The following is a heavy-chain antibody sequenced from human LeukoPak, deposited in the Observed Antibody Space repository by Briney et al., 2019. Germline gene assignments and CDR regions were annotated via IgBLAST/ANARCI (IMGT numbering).Heavy chain of an antibody. CDR3: ARDPRVPAAPEYYFDY. V-gene: IGHV3-30*04. CDR2: ISYDGSNK. Sequence: GRSLRLSYAASGFTFSSYAMHWVRQAPGKGLEWVAVISYDGSNKYYADSVKGRFTISRDNSKNTLYLQMNSLRAEDTAVYYCARDPRVPAAPEYYFDYWGQGTLVTVSS. D-gene: IGHD2-2*01. J-gene: IGHJ4*02. CDR1: GFTFSSYA.